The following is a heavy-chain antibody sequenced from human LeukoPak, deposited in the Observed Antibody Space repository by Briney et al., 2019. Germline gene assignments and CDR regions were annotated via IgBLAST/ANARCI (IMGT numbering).Heavy chain of an antibody. CDR1: GFTFSSYA. D-gene: IGHD5-18*01. J-gene: IGHJ4*02. Sequence: PGGSLRLSCAASGFTFSSYAMSWVRQAPGKGLEWVSAISGSGGSTYYADSVKGRFTISRDNSKNTLYLQMNSLRAEDTAVYYCAKDVRAYSYGFVVDYWGQGTLVTVSS. CDR2: ISGSGGST. CDR3: AKDVRAYSYGFVVDY. V-gene: IGHV3-23*01.